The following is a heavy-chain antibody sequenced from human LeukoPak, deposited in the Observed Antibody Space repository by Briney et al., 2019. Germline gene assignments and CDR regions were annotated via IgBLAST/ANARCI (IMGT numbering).Heavy chain of an antibody. V-gene: IGHV4-39*01. Sequence: PSETLSLTCTVSGGSISIISSSTYYWGWIRQAPGKGLEWIGSLYYGENSHYNPSLKSRATLSVDTSNNQFSLKLTSLTASDAAVYFCARQLPTATADTRGYFDYWSQGTVVTVSS. D-gene: IGHD6-25*01. J-gene: IGHJ4*02. CDR2: LYYGENS. CDR1: GGSISIISSSTYY. CDR3: ARQLPTATADTRGYFDY.